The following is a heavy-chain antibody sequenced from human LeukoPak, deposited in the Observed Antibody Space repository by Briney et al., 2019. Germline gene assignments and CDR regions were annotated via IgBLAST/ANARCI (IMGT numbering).Heavy chain of an antibody. CDR2: INHSGST. J-gene: IGHJ4*02. CDR3: ARGLGIAVAGTPIDY. CDR1: GGSFSGYY. Sequence: KPSETLSLTCAVYGGSFSGYYWSWIRQPPGKGLEWIGEINHSGSTNYNPSLKSRVTISVDTSKNQFSLKLSSVTAADTAVYYCARGLGIAVAGTPIDYWGQGTLVTVSS. D-gene: IGHD6-19*01. V-gene: IGHV4-34*01.